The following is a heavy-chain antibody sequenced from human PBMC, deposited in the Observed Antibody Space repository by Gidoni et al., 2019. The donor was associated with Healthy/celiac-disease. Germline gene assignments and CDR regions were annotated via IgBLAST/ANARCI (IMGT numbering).Heavy chain of an antibody. CDR3: IAAAGQGGFDY. CDR1: GFTFSGSA. V-gene: IGHV3-73*02. D-gene: IGHD6-13*01. J-gene: IGHJ4*02. CDR2: IRSKANSYAT. Sequence: EVQLVASGVGLVQPGGSLNLSCAASGFTFSGSAMHWVRQASGKGLEWVGRIRSKANSYATAYAASVKGRFTISRDDSKNTAYLQMNSLKTEDTAVYYCIAAAGQGGFDYWGQGTLVTVSS.